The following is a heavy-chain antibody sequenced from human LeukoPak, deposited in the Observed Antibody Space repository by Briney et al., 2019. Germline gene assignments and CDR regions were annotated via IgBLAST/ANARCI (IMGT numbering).Heavy chain of an antibody. CDR3: ARASYGSGSYYPIYGMDV. CDR1: GGTFSSYA. Sequence: APVKVSCKASGGTFSSYAISWVRQAPGQGLEWMGWISAYNGNTNYSQKLQGRVTMTTDTSTSTAYMELRSLRSDDTAVYYCARASYGSGSYYPIYGMDVWGQGTTVTVSS. D-gene: IGHD3-10*01. CDR2: ISAYNGNT. V-gene: IGHV1-18*01. J-gene: IGHJ6*02.